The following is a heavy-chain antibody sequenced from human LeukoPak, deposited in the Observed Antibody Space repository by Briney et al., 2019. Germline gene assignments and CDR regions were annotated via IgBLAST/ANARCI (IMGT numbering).Heavy chain of an antibody. CDR2: IIPILGIA. CDR3: ARVSGELDWFDP. J-gene: IGHJ5*02. V-gene: IGHV1-69*02. CDR1: GGTFSSYT. D-gene: IGHD1-26*01. Sequence: SVKVSCTAPGGTFSSYTISWVRQAPGQGLEWMGRIIPILGIANYAQKFQGRVTITADKSTSTAYMELSSLRSEDTAVYYCARVSGELDWFDPWGQGTLVTVSS.